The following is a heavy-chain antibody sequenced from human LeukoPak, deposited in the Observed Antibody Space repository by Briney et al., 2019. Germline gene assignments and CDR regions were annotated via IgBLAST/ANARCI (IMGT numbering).Heavy chain of an antibody. CDR1: GGTFSSYA. CDR2: IIPIFGTA. Sequence: SVKVSCKASGGTFSSYAISWVRQAPGQGLEWMGGIIPIFGTANYAQKFQGRVTITADKSTSTAYMELSSLRSEDTAVYYCAREGQWLVPVFDPWGQGTLVTVSS. CDR3: AREGQWLVPVFDP. V-gene: IGHV1-69*06. D-gene: IGHD6-19*01. J-gene: IGHJ5*02.